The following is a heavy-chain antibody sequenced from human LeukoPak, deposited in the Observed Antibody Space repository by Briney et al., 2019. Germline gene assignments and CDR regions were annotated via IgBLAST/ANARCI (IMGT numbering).Heavy chain of an antibody. V-gene: IGHV3-74*01. Sequence: GGSLRLSCAASGFTFRTYWMHWVRQAPGKGLVWVSRINSDGSSTSYADSVKGRFTISRDNAKNTLYLQMNSLRAEDTAVYYCARDRGYYYDSSVVWGQGTLVTVSS. CDR1: GFTFRTYW. D-gene: IGHD3-22*01. CDR3: ARDRGYYYDSSVV. CDR2: INSDGSST. J-gene: IGHJ4*02.